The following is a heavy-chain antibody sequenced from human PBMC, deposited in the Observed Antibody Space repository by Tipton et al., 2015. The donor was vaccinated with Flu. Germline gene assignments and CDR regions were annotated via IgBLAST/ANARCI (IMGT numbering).Heavy chain of an antibody. CDR3: ARVGVVTPFDY. J-gene: IGHJ4*02. Sequence: TLSLTCTVSGGSISSSGYYWGWIRQPPGKGLEWIGSIYYSGSTYDNPSLKSRVTISVDTSKNQFSLKLSSVTAADTAVYYCARVGVVTPFDYWGRGTLVTVSS. V-gene: IGHV4-39*07. D-gene: IGHD4-23*01. CDR2: IYYSGST. CDR1: GGSISSSGYY.